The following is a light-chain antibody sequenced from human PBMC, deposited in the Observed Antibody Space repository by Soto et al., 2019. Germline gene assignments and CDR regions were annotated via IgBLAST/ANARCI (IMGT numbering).Light chain of an antibody. CDR3: QQFNSYPHT. Sequence: AIQLTQSPSSLSASVGHRLTITCRASQGISSALAWYQQKPGKAPKLLIYDASSLESGVPSRFSGSGSGTDFTLTISSLQPEDFATYYCQQFNSYPHTFGQGTKLEIK. CDR2: DAS. CDR1: QGISSA. V-gene: IGKV1-13*02. J-gene: IGKJ2*01.